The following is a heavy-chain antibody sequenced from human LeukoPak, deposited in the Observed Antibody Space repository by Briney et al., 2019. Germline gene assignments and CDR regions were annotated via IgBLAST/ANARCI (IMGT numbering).Heavy chain of an antibody. CDR1: GFTFDDYA. CDR2: ISWNSGSI. J-gene: IGHJ4*02. CDR3: AKDTDSSGYYSPYFDY. Sequence: GGSLRLSCAASGFTFDDYAMHWVRQAPGKGLEWVSGISWNSGSIGYADSVKGRFTISRDNAKNSLYLQMNSLRAEDMALYYCAKDTDSSGYYSPYFDYWGQGTLVTVSS. V-gene: IGHV3-9*03. D-gene: IGHD3-22*01.